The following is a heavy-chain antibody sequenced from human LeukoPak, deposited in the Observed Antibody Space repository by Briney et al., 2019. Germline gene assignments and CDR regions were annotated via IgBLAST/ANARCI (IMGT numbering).Heavy chain of an antibody. CDR2: ISSSSSYI. CDR3: ARETSLGAFDI. Sequence: PGGSLRLSCAASGFTFSSYSMNWVRQAPGKGLEWVSSISSSSSYIYYADSVKGRFTISRDNSKNTLYLQMNSLRAEDTAVYYCARETSLGAFDIWGQGTMVTVSS. CDR1: GFTFSSYS. J-gene: IGHJ3*02. V-gene: IGHV3-21*01. D-gene: IGHD1-1*01.